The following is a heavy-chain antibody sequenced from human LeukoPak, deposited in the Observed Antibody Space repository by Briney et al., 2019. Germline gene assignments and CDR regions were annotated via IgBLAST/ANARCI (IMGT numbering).Heavy chain of an antibody. V-gene: IGHV1-8*01. CDR3: ARAPHIAAAGTYYFDY. D-gene: IGHD6-13*01. Sequence: ASVKVSCTASGYTFTSYDINWVRQATGQGLEWMGWMNPNSGNTGYAQKFQGRVTMTRNTSISTAYMELSSLRSEDTAVYYCARAPHIAAAGTYYFDYWGQGTLVTVSS. J-gene: IGHJ4*02. CDR2: MNPNSGNT. CDR1: GYTFTSYD.